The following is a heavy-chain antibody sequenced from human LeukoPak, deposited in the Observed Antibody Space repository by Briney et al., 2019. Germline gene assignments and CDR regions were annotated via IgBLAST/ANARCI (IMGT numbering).Heavy chain of an antibody. J-gene: IGHJ6*03. Sequence: ASVKVSCKASGGTFSSYAISWVRQAPGQGLDWMGGIIPIFGTANYAQKFQGRVTITADKSTSTAYMELSSLRSEDTAVYYCARGRGTRRVKNTSYYMDVWGKGTTVTVSS. D-gene: IGHD2-15*01. CDR2: IIPIFGTA. CDR1: GGTFSSYA. V-gene: IGHV1-69*06. CDR3: ARGRGTRRVKNTSYYMDV.